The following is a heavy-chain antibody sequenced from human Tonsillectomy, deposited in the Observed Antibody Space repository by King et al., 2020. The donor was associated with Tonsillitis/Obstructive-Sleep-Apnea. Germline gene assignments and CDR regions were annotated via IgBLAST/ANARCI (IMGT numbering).Heavy chain of an antibody. V-gene: IGHV1-69*01. J-gene: IGHJ3*02. D-gene: IGHD3/OR15-3a*01. Sequence: QLVQSGAEVKKPGSSVKVSCKASGGTFSHYGITWVRQAPGQGLEWMGGFLPIFGTTKYAQKFQDRLTITADEATSTVYMELSSPRSEDTAVYSCARGTTVFGLVPDAFDIWGQGTMVTVSS. CDR1: GGTFSHYG. CDR2: FLPIFGTT. CDR3: ARGTTVFGLVPDAFDI.